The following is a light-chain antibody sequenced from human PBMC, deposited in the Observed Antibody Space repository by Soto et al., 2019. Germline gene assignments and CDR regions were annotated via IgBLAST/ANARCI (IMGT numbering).Light chain of an antibody. CDR2: DNN. Sequence: QSVLTQPPSMSAAPRQKVTISCSGSSSNIEDNYVSWFQQLPGTAPKLLIYDNNKRPSGIPDRFSGSKSGTSATLGITGLQTGDEADYYCGTWDSSLSAVVFGGGTKLTVL. CDR3: GTWDSSLSAVV. V-gene: IGLV1-51*01. J-gene: IGLJ2*01. CDR1: SSNIEDNY.